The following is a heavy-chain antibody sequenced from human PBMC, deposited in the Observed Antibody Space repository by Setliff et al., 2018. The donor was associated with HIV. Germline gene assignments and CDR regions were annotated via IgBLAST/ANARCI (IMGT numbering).Heavy chain of an antibody. CDR2: IYYSGNT. Sequence: SETLSLTCSVSGDSIFTSTYSWGWIRQPPGKRLEWIGSIYYSGNTYYNPSLKSRVTISVDTSKNQFFLNLSSVTATDSAVYYCARLGRPYSGQGWFDPWGQGTLVTVSS. J-gene: IGHJ5*02. CDR1: GDSIFTSTYS. CDR3: ARLGRPYSGQGWFDP. D-gene: IGHD5-12*01. V-gene: IGHV4-39*01.